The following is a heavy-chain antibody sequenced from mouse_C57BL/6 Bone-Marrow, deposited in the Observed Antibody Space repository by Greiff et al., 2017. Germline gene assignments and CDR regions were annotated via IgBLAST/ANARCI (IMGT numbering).Heavy chain of an antibody. CDR2: IYPGSGNT. CDR1: GYTFTDYY. Sequence: QVQLQQSGAELVRPGASVKLSCKASGYTFTDYYINWVKQRPGQGLEWIARIYPGSGNTYYNEKFKGKATLTAEKSSSTAYMQLSSLTSEDSAVYLCAKVDGNYAFDYWGQGTTLTVSS. V-gene: IGHV1-76*01. J-gene: IGHJ2*01. D-gene: IGHD2-1*01. CDR3: AKVDGNYAFDY.